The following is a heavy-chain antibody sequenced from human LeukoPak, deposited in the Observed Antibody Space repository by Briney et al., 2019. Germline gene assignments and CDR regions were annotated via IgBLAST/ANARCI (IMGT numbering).Heavy chain of an antibody. D-gene: IGHD6-13*01. CDR1: GYTFNTYG. Sequence: ASVKVSCKPSGYTFNTYGLTWVRPAPGQGLEWMGWISPYNGNTNYAQKLQGRVTMTTDTSTSTAYMELRSLRSDDTAVYYCARGRQQLTRFDPWGQGALVTVSS. J-gene: IGHJ5*02. CDR2: ISPYNGNT. V-gene: IGHV1-18*01. CDR3: ARGRQQLTRFDP.